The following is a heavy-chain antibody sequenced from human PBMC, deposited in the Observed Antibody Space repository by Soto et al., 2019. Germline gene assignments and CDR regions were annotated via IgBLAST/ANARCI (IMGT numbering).Heavy chain of an antibody. D-gene: IGHD4-17*01. CDR3: ASTSPRRDYGDYGPFDY. CDR1: GGSISSGGYY. Sequence: QVQLQESGPGLVKPSQTLSLTCTVSGGSISSGGYYWSWIRQHPGKGLEWIGYIYYSGSTYYNPSLKSRVTISVDTSKNQFSLKLSSVTAADTAVYYCASTSPRRDYGDYGPFDYWGQGTLVTVSS. CDR2: IYYSGST. J-gene: IGHJ4*02. V-gene: IGHV4-31*03.